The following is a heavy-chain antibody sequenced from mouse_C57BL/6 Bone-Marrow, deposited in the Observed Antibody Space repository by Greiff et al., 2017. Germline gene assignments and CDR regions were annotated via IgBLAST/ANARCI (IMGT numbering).Heavy chain of an antibody. V-gene: IGHV14-2*01. Sequence: VQLQQSGAELVKPGASVKLSCTASGFNIQDYYMHWVKQRTEQGLEWIGRFDPEDGETKSAPKFQGKATITADTSSNTAYLQLSSLTSEDTAVYYGPLYGSSPAWFAYWGQGTLVTVSA. CDR2: FDPEDGET. CDR1: GFNIQDYY. J-gene: IGHJ3*01. D-gene: IGHD1-1*01. CDR3: PLYGSSPAWFAY.